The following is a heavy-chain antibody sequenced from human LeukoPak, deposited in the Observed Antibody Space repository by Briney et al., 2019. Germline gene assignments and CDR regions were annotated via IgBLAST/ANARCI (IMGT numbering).Heavy chain of an antibody. Sequence: SETLSLTCAVYGGSFSGYCWSWIRQPPGKGLEWIGEINHSGSTNYNPSLKSRVTISVDTSKNQFSLKLSSVTAADTAVYYCARGRGSGYYDYWGQGTLVTVSS. CDR2: INHSGST. CDR3: ARGRGSGYYDY. J-gene: IGHJ4*02. CDR1: GGSFSGYC. D-gene: IGHD3-22*01. V-gene: IGHV4-34*01.